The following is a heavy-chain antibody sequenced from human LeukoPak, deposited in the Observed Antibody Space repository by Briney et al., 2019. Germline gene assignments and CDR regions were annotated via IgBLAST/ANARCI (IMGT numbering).Heavy chain of an antibody. CDR1: GFTFSSSG. CDR2: ISFEGSNK. V-gene: IGHV3-30*18. Sequence: GGSLRLSCAASGFTFSSSGMHWVRQAPGKGLEWVAFISFEGSNKYYADSVKGRFTLSRDNSRNTLSLQMDSLRGEDTAVYYCAKDSPGVRGGPDYWGQGTLVTVSS. J-gene: IGHJ4*02. D-gene: IGHD3-10*02. CDR3: AKDSPGVRGGPDY.